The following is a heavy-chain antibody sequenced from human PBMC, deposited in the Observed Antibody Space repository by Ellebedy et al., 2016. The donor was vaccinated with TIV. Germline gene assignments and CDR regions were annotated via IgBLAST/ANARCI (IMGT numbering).Heavy chain of an antibody. J-gene: IGHJ6*02. CDR1: GYTFTSYY. Sequence: ASVKVSCKASGYTFTSYYMHWVRQAPGQGLEWMGIINPSGGSTSYAQKLQGRVTMTRDTSTSTVYMELSSLRSEDTAVYYCARATLSTAANWDYYGMDVWGQGTTVTVSS. CDR3: ARATLSTAANWDYYGMDV. CDR2: INPSGGST. V-gene: IGHV1-46*04. D-gene: IGHD7-27*01.